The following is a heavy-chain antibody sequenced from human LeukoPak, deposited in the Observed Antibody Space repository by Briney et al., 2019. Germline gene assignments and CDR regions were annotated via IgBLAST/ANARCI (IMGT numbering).Heavy chain of an antibody. CDR3: ARDRYYYDSSSYFSAFDT. CDR1: GGSISSYY. J-gene: IGHJ3*02. V-gene: IGHV4-59*12. Sequence: SETLSLTCTVSGGSISSYYWSWIRQPPGKGLEWIGYIYYSGSTNYNPSLKSRVTMSVDTSKNQFSLKLSSVTAADTAVYYCARDRYYYDSSSYFSAFDTWGQGTMVTVSS. CDR2: IYYSGST. D-gene: IGHD3-22*01.